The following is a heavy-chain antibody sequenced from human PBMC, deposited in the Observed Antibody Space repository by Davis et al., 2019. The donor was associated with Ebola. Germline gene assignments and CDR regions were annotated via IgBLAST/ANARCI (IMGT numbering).Heavy chain of an antibody. CDR1: GYGFANYW. CDR2: IYPGDSDT. V-gene: IGHV5-51*01. CDR3: ARQGGGSGRLTSFDY. D-gene: IGHD1-26*01. Sequence: GESLKISCKGSGYGFANYWIVWVRQMPGKGLEWMGIIYPGDSDTRYSPSFQGQVTLSADKSFATAYLQWRSLKASDTAMYYCARQGGGSGRLTSFDYWGRGTLVTVSS. J-gene: IGHJ4*02.